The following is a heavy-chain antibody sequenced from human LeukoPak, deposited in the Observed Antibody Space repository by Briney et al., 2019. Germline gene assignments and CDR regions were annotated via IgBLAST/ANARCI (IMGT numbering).Heavy chain of an antibody. CDR2: ISSSSSYI. CDR3: AREVSSGWSDAFDI. Sequence: GGSLRLSCAASGFTFSSYSMNWVRQAPGKGLEWVSSISSSSSYIYYADSVKGRFTISRDNAKNSLYLQMNSLRAEDTAVCYCAREVSSGWSDAFDIWGQGTMVTVSS. CDR1: GFTFSSYS. J-gene: IGHJ3*02. D-gene: IGHD6-19*01. V-gene: IGHV3-21*01.